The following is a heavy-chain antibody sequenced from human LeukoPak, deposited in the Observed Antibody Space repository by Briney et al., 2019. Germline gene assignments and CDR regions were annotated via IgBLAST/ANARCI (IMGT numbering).Heavy chain of an antibody. D-gene: IGHD5-18*01. J-gene: IGHJ4*02. Sequence: GGSLRLSCAASGFSFSDYYMSWMRQAPGKGLEWVSYISSSGHLIYYADSVKGRFTISRDNAKNSLYLQMNSLRAEDTALYYCAKDIRGIQLWIFDYWGQGTLVTVSS. CDR3: AKDIRGIQLWIFDY. CDR2: ISSSGHLI. CDR1: GFSFSDYY. V-gene: IGHV3-11*01.